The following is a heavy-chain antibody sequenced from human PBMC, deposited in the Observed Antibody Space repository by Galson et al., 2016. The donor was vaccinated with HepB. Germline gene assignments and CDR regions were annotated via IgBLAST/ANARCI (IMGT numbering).Heavy chain of an antibody. CDR1: GFTFSNAW. CDR3: AKTHLYSGSVLDQ. J-gene: IGHJ4*02. V-gene: IGHV3-15*01. CDR2: VKSKAAGGTP. Sequence: SLRLSCAASGFTFSNAWMSWVRQGPGKGLEWVGRVKSKAAGGTPDFAAFVKGRFTVSRDDSKNTVYLQMNSLKTEDTAVYYCAKTHLYSGSVLDQWGQGTLVTVSS. D-gene: IGHD1-26*01.